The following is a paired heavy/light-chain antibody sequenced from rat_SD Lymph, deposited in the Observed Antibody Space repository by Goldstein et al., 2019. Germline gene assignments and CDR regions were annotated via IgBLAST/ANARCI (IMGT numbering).Heavy chain of an antibody. J-gene: IGHJ2*01. CDR1: GFTFSSYW. Sequence: EVQLVETGGGLVQPGRSLKLSCVASGFTFSSYWMYWIRQAPGKGLEWVSSINTDGGSTYYPDSVKGRFTISRDNAENTVYLQMNSLRSEDTATYYCARGGYFDYWGQGVMVTVSS. CDR3: ARGGYFDY. CDR2: INTDGGST. V-gene: IGHV5-58*01.
Light chain of an antibody. CDR1: ESVDTY. J-gene: IGKJ4*01. CDR3: QQGNSLLT. CDR2: YAS. V-gene: IGKV5S12*01. Sequence: DVVLTQSPATLSVTPGERISLSCRASESVDTYLHWYQQKPNESPRLLIKYASQSISGIPSRFSGSGSGTDFTLSINGVELEDLSIYYCQQGNSLLTFGSGTKLEIK.